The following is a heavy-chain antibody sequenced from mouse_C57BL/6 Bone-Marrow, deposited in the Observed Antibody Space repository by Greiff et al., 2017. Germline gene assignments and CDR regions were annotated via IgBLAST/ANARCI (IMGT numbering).Heavy chain of an antibody. Sequence: DVQLQESGGDLVKPGGSLKLSCAASGFTFSSYGMSWVRQTPDKRLEWVATISSGGSYTYYPDNVKGRFTISRDNAKNNLYLQMSHLKSEDTAMYYCARVVYYYGSSFDYWGQGTTLTVSS. CDR3: ARVVYYYGSSFDY. CDR1: GFTFSSYG. D-gene: IGHD1-1*01. J-gene: IGHJ2*01. V-gene: IGHV5-4*01. CDR2: ISSGGSYT.